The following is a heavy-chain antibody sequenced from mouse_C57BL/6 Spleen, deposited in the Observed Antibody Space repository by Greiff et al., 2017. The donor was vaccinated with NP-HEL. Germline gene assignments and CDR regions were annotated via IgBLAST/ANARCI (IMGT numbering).Heavy chain of an antibody. J-gene: IGHJ4*01. Sequence: VQGVESGAELAKPGASVKLSCKASGYTFTSYWMHWVKQRPGQGLEWIGYINPSSGYTKYNQKFKDKATLTADKSSSTAYMQLSSLTYEDSAVYYCARSTAQASMDYWGQGTSVTVSS. CDR2: INPSSGYT. D-gene: IGHD3-2*02. V-gene: IGHV1-7*01. CDR3: ARSTAQASMDY. CDR1: GYTFTSYW.